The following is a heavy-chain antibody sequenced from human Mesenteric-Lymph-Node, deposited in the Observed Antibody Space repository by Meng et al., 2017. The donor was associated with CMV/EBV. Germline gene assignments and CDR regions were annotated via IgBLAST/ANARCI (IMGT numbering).Heavy chain of an antibody. J-gene: IGHJ4*02. Sequence: GESLKISCAASGFTFSDYGMSWVRQAPGKGLEWVSAISGSGGSTYYADSVKGRFTISRDNSKNTLYLQMNSLRAEDTAVYYCTRVDVVAGTGQDYWGQGTLVTVSS. CDR3: TRVDVVAGTGQDY. V-gene: IGHV3-23*01. CDR2: ISGSGGST. D-gene: IGHD6-19*01. CDR1: GFTFSDYG.